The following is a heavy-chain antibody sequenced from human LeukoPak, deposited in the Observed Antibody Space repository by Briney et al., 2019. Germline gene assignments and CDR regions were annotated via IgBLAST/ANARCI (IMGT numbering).Heavy chain of an antibody. Sequence: GGSLRLSCAASGFTFSSYWMTWVRQAPGQGLEWMGWLNPQTGDTHFAQKFQGRVTFTRDTSISTAYMAMSRLRSDDTAVFYCARGSRYHDWLSPLDSWGQGTLVTVSS. CDR2: LNPQTGDT. D-gene: IGHD3-9*01. CDR1: GFTFSSYW. V-gene: IGHV1-2*02. CDR3: ARGSRYHDWLSPLDS. J-gene: IGHJ4*02.